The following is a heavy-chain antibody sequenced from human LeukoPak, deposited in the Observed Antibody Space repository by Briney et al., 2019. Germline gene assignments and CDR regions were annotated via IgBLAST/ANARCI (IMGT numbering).Heavy chain of an antibody. V-gene: IGHV4-34*01. CDR3: ARDSYSRGWYFSRGIDY. D-gene: IGHD6-19*01. CDR2: INHSGST. CDR1: GGSFSGYY. Sequence: SETLSLTCAVYGGSFSGYYWSWIRQPPGKGLEWIGEINHSGSTSYNPSLKSRVTISVDTSKNQFSLKLSSVTAADTAVYYCARDSYSRGWYFSRGIDYWGQGTLVTVSS. J-gene: IGHJ4*02.